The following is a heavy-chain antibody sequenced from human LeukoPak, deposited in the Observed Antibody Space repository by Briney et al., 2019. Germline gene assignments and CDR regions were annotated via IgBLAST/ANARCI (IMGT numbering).Heavy chain of an antibody. D-gene: IGHD4-17*01. CDR3: ARDRRGDYGDYALDY. Sequence: PGGSLRLSCAASGFTYSSYEMNWVGQAPGRGLEWVSYISSSGSTIYYADSVKGRFTISRDNAKNSLYLQMNSLRAEDTAVYYCARDRRGDYGDYALDYWGQGTLVTVSS. CDR1: GFTYSSYE. J-gene: IGHJ4*02. CDR2: ISSSGSTI. V-gene: IGHV3-48*03.